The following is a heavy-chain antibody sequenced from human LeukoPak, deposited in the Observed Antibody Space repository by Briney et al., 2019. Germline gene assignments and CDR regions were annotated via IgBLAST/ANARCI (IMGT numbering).Heavy chain of an antibody. CDR3: ARESSSWSGFDY. J-gene: IGHJ4*02. D-gene: IGHD6-13*01. CDR1: GYTFTGYY. Sequence: ASVKVSCKASGYTFTGYYMHWVRQAPGQGLEWMGWINPNSGGTNYAQKFQGRVTMTRDTSISIAYMELSRLRSDDTAVYYCARESSSWSGFDYWGQGTLVTVSS. CDR2: INPNSGGT. V-gene: IGHV1-2*02.